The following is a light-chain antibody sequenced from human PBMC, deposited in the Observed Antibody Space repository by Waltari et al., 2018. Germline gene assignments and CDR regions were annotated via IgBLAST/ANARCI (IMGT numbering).Light chain of an antibody. V-gene: IGLV3-1*01. CDR1: QLRHKF. CDR3: QTWDGTTAV. CDR2: EDK. J-gene: IGLJ3*02. Sequence: SYELTQPPSVSVSPGQTASITCSGDQLRHKFASWYQQKPGQSPVVVIYEDKKRPSGLPERFSGSNSGNAATLTISGTQAVDEADYYCQTWDGTTAVFGGGTKLTVL.